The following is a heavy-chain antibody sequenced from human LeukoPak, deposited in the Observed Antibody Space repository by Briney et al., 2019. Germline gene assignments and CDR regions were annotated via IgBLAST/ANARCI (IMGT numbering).Heavy chain of an antibody. CDR3: ARDLYDDYDLDAFDI. Sequence: TGGSLRLSCAAPGFTFSSYSMNWVRQAPGKGLEWVAVISYDGSNKYYADSVKGRFTISRDNSKNTLYLQMNSLRAEDTAVYYCARDLYDDYDLDAFDIWGQGTMVTVSS. V-gene: IGHV3-30*03. D-gene: IGHD4-17*01. CDR2: ISYDGSNK. CDR1: GFTFSSYS. J-gene: IGHJ3*02.